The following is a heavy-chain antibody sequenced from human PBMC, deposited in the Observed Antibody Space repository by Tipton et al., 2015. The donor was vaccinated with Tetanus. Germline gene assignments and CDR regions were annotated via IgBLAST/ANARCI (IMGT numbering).Heavy chain of an antibody. J-gene: IGHJ4*02. D-gene: IGHD2-21*01. V-gene: IGHV3-66*01. CDR2: VYSGGST. CDR3: ARESRSRVVGQ. Sequence: SLRLSCAVSGFTVSSNHMSWVRQAPGKGLEWVSIVYSGGSTFFADSVKGRFTISRDNSKNSLYLQMNSLRAEDTAVYYCARESRSRVVGQWGQGALVTVSS. CDR1: GFTVSSNH.